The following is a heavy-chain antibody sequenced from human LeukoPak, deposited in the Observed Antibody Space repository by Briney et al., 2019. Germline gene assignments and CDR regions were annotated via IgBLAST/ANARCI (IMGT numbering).Heavy chain of an antibody. J-gene: IGHJ6*03. CDR1: GGSFSSYY. Sequence: PSETLSLTCTVSGGSFSSYYWSWIRQPPGKGLEWIGYIYYSGSTNYNPSLKSRVTISVDTSKNQFSLKLSSVTAADTAVYYCARGPSYYDFWSGYSLGYYYYMDVWGKGTTVTVSS. D-gene: IGHD3-3*01. CDR3: ARGPSYYDFWSGYSLGYYYYMDV. V-gene: IGHV4-59*01. CDR2: IYYSGST.